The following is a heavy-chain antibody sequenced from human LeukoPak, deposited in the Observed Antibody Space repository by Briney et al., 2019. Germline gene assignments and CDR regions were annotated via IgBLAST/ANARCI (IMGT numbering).Heavy chain of an antibody. CDR1: GVAISRGGYA. CDR2: IYHSGTT. V-gene: IGHV4-30-4*07. D-gene: IGHD2-15*01. J-gene: IGHJ4*02. Sequence: PSETLSLTCAVSGVAISRGGYAWHWIRQPPGKGVEWIAYIYHSGTTYYNPARKSRTTITVKKEKNQFSLKLSSVTAADTAVYYCARPNIRYCSGGACSNDGSDYWGQGTLVTVSS. CDR3: ARPNIRYCSGGACSNDGSDY.